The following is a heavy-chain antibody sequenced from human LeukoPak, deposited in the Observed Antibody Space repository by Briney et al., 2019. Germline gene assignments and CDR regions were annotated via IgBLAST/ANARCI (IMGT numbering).Heavy chain of an antibody. CDR2: IIPIFGTA. Sequence: SVKVSCKASGGTFSSYAISWVRQAPGQGLEWMGGIIPIFGTANYAQKFQGRVTITADESTSTAYMELSNLRSEDTAVYYCARGRTVNTSWYPYDYWGQGTLVTVSS. CDR3: ARGRTVNTSWYPYDY. D-gene: IGHD6-13*01. CDR1: GGTFSSYA. J-gene: IGHJ4*02. V-gene: IGHV1-69*13.